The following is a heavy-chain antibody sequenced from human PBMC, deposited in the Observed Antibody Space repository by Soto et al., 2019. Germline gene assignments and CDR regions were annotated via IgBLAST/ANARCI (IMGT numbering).Heavy chain of an antibody. CDR1: GYTFTEYY. D-gene: IGHD2-15*01. J-gene: IGHJ5*02. CDR3: ARDPRRVVAATKTPNWFDP. V-gene: IGHV1-46*01. Sequence: ASVKVSCKASGYTFTEYYIHWVRQAPGQGPEWMGIINPSDGTTSSAQKFQGRVIMTRDTSTSTVYMELSGLRSEDTAVYHCARDPRRVVAATKTPNWFDPWGQGTLVTVSS. CDR2: INPSDGTT.